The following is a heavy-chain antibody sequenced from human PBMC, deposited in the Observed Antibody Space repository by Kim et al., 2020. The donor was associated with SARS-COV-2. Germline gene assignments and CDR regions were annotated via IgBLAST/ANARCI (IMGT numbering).Heavy chain of an antibody. Sequence: GGSLRLSCAASGFTFSSYAMHWVRQAPGKGLEWVAVISYDGSNKYYADSVKGRFTISRDNSKNTLYLQMNSLRAEDTAVYYCARDWGRGVRSSVYYYYGMDVWGQGTTVTVSS. J-gene: IGHJ6*02. CDR2: ISYDGSNK. CDR1: GFTFSSYA. V-gene: IGHV3-30-3*01. D-gene: IGHD6-6*01. CDR3: ARDWGRGVRSSVYYYYGMDV.